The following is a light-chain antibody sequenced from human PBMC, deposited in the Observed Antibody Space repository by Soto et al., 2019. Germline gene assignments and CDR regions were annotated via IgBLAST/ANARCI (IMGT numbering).Light chain of an antibody. Sequence: DIQMTQSPSSLSASVGDRVTITCRASQAISIFLNWYQQKPGKAPNLLIYAASSLQSGVPSRFSGNGSGTDFALTISSLRPDDFATYYCQQTYRLETFSFGPGTKVDIK. J-gene: IGKJ3*01. V-gene: IGKV1-39*01. CDR3: QQTYRLETFS. CDR1: QAISIF. CDR2: AAS.